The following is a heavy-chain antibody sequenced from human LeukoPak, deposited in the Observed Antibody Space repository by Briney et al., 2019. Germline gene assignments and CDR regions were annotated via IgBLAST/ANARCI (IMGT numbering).Heavy chain of an antibody. CDR1: GYTFTSYG. Sequence: GASVKVSCKASGYTFTSYGISWVRQAPGKGLEWMGWISGYNGNTNYAQKLQGRVTMTTDTSTSTAYMELRSLRSDDTAVYYCARGVYGWLLQRTRYYFDYWGQGTLVTVSS. CDR3: ARGVYGWLLQRTRYYFDY. D-gene: IGHD5-24*01. V-gene: IGHV1-18*01. CDR2: ISGYNGNT. J-gene: IGHJ4*02.